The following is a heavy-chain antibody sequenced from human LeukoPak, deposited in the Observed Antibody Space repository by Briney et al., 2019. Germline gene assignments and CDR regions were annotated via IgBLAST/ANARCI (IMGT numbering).Heavy chain of an antibody. CDR2: FSHSGST. D-gene: IGHD3-10*01. CDR3: ARYPGLEGTGSRGAFDY. Sequence: PSETLSLTCTVSSGSISNSYWTWIRQPPGKGLEWIGHFSHSGSTNYNPSLNSRVTISVDTSKNQFFLNLRSVTAADTAVYYCARYPGLEGTGSRGAFDYWGQGTLVTVSS. J-gene: IGHJ4*02. V-gene: IGHV4-59*01. CDR1: SGSISNSY.